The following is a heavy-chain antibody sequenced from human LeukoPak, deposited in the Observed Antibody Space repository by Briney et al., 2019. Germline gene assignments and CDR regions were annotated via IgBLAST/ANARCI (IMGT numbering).Heavy chain of an antibody. J-gene: IGHJ4*02. D-gene: IGHD3-22*01. V-gene: IGHV4-39*01. CDR1: GGSISSSSYY. Sequence: SETLSLTCTVSGGSISSSSYYWGWIRQPPGKGLEWIGSIYYSGSTYYNPSLKSRVTISVDASKNQFSLKLSSVTAADTAVYYCARRYYYDSSGPSADYFDYWGQGTLVTVSS. CDR3: ARRYYYDSSGPSADYFDY. CDR2: IYYSGST.